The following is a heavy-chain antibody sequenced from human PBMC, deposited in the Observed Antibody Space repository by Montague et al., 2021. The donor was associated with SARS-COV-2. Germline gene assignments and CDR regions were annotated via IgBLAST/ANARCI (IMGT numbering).Heavy chain of an antibody. Sequence: SETRSLTCSFFTASISTYYWSWVRQPPGKGLEWLGYIYYDGSATYNPSLSSRVAMSVDTSKTRFSLKLTSVTAADTAVYYCASSRGAYNWIDAWGQGTLVTVSS. CDR1: TASISTYY. J-gene: IGHJ5*02. CDR2: IYYDGSA. V-gene: IGHV4-59*13. D-gene: IGHD3-16*01. CDR3: ASSRGAYNWIDA.